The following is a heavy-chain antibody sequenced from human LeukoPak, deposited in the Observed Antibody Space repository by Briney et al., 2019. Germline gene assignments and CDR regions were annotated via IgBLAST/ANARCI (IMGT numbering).Heavy chain of an antibody. CDR2: VSGSGGST. Sequence: GGSLRLSCAASGFTFSRYAMSWVRQAPGKGLEWVSGVSGSGGSTYYADSVKGRFTISRDSSKNTLSLQMNSLRVEDTAVYYCAKRGCDTNGCPYYFDYWGQETLVTVFS. CDR1: GFTFSRYA. V-gene: IGHV3-23*01. CDR3: AKRGCDTNGCPYYFDY. J-gene: IGHJ4*02. D-gene: IGHD2-8*01.